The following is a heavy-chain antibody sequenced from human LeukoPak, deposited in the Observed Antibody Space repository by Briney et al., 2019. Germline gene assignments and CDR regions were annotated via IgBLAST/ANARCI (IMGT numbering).Heavy chain of an antibody. Sequence: GGSLRLSCTAFGFTFGDNAMSWFRQGPGKGLDWVGFFRSKAYGGATEYAASVKGRFTISRDDSKSIAYLQMNSLKTEDTAVYYCTRNWNYESWGQGTLVTVSS. V-gene: IGHV3-49*03. CDR3: TRNWNYES. CDR1: GFTFGDNA. D-gene: IGHD1-7*01. J-gene: IGHJ5*02. CDR2: FRSKAYGGAT.